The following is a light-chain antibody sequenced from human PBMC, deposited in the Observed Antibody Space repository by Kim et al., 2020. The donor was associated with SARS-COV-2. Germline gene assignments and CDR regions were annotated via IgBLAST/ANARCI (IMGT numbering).Light chain of an antibody. CDR3: QQRSNWPLT. CDR1: QSVSIY. CDR2: DAS. V-gene: IGKV3-11*01. Sequence: LSAGERATLSGRASQSVSIYLAWYQQKPGQAPRLLIYDASNRATGIPARFSGSGSGTDFTLTISSLEPEDFAVYYCQQRSNWPLTFGGGTKVDIK. J-gene: IGKJ4*01.